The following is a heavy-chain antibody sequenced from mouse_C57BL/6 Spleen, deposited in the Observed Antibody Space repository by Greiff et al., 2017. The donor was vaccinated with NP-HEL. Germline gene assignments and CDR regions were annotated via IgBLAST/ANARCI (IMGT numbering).Heavy chain of an antibody. J-gene: IGHJ1*03. CDR3: ARRVYGSSYEYFDV. Sequence: VKLMESGPGLVAPSQSLSITCTVSGFSLTCYAISWVRQPPGQGLAWLGVIWTGGGTNYNSALKSRLSISKDNTKSQVFLKMNRLQTDDTARYYCARRVYGSSYEYFDVWGTGTTVTVSS. CDR1: GFSLTCYA. D-gene: IGHD1-1*01. CDR2: IWTGGGT. V-gene: IGHV2-9-1*01.